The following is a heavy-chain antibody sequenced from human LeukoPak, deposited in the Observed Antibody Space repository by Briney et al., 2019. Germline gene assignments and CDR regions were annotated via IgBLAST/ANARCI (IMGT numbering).Heavy chain of an antibody. CDR3: AKLPASDILTGYFQH. V-gene: IGHV3-23*01. CDR1: GFTFSNFA. J-gene: IGHJ1*01. Sequence: GRSLRLSCAASGFTFSNFAMSWVRQASGKGLEWVSTISDSGGITDNADSVKGRFTISRDNSKNTLYLQMNSLRAEDTAVYYCAKLPASDILTGYFQHWGQGTLVTVSS. D-gene: IGHD3-9*01. CDR2: ISDSGGIT.